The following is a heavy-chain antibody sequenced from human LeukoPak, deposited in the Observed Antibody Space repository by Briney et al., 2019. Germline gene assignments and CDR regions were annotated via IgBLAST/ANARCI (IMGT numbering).Heavy chain of an antibody. CDR2: IRYDGSNK. Sequence: PGGSLRLSCAASGFTFSSYGMHWVRQAPGKGREGVAFIRYDGSNKYYADSVKGRFTISRDNSKNTLYLQMNSLRAEDTAVYYCAKDPGRGRSYYSYFDYWGQGTLVTVSS. CDR3: AKDPGRGRSYYSYFDY. V-gene: IGHV3-30*02. CDR1: GFTFSSYG. D-gene: IGHD1-26*01. J-gene: IGHJ4*02.